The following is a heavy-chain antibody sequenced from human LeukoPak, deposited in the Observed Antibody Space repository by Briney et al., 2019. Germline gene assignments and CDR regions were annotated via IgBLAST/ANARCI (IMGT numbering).Heavy chain of an antibody. V-gene: IGHV3-30*04. CDR1: GFTFSTYA. Sequence: GRSLRLSCAASGFTFSTYAMHWVRQAPGKGLEWVAAISYDGSNKNYADSVKGRFTISRDNSKNTLHLQMNSLRAEDTAVYYCARGVRIAVAGYIDYWGQGTLVTVSS. CDR3: ARGVRIAVAGYIDY. J-gene: IGHJ4*02. D-gene: IGHD6-19*01. CDR2: ISYDGSNK.